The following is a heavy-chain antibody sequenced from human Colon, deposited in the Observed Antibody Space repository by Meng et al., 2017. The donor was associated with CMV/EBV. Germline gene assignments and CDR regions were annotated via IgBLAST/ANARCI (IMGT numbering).Heavy chain of an antibody. Sequence: CVVSGGSFSGYYWSWIRQPPGKGLEWIGEINHSGSTNYNRSLKSRVIISLDTSKNQFSLKLNSVTAADTAVYYCARGGGSSNWPLIYWGQGTPVTVSS. CDR1: GGSFSGYY. CDR2: INHSGST. CDR3: ARGGGSSNWPLIY. V-gene: IGHV4-34*01. J-gene: IGHJ4*02. D-gene: IGHD6-13*01.